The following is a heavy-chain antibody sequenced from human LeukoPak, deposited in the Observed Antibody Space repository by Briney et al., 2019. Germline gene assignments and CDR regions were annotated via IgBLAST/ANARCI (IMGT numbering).Heavy chain of an antibody. CDR1: GFTFGSYE. Sequence: GGSLRLSCEASGFTFGSYEMTWVRQAPGKGLEWLSSISGNGDNTYYADSVKGRFTISRDNSKDTLYLQINSLRVDDTAVYYCAGQWLRLGPIDYWGQGTLVSVSS. D-gene: IGHD5-12*01. J-gene: IGHJ4*02. CDR3: AGQWLRLGPIDY. V-gene: IGHV3-23*01. CDR2: ISGNGDNT.